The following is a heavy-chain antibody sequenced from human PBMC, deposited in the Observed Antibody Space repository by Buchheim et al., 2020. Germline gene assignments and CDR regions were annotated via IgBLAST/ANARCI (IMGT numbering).Heavy chain of an antibody. J-gene: IGHJ6*02. CDR2: IYYSGST. Sequence: QVQLQESGPGLVKPSETLSLTCTVSGGSISSYYRSWIRQPPGKGLEWIGDIYYSGSTNYNPSLKSRGTISADTSKNQFSLKLSSVTAADTAVYYFARDLTPHYDFWSGYYGYYGIDVWGQGTT. CDR1: GGSISSYY. CDR3: ARDLTPHYDFWSGYYGYYGIDV. V-gene: IGHV4-59*01. D-gene: IGHD3-3*01.